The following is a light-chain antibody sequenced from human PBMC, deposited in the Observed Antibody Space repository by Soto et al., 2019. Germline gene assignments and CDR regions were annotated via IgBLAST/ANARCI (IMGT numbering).Light chain of an antibody. CDR1: QGISRS. CDR2: AAS. Sequence: EIQMTQSPSSVSASVGDRFTISCKASQGISRSLSWYQQKPGKSPKFLIYAASSLQSGVTSRFSGSGFGTDFTLTISSLQPEDSAIYYCQQADTFPITVGQGTRLDIK. J-gene: IGKJ5*01. V-gene: IGKV1D-12*01. CDR3: QQADTFPIT.